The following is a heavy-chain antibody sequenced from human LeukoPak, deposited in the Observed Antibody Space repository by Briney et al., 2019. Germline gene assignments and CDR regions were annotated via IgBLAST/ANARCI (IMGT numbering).Heavy chain of an antibody. CDR2: INWNGSST. V-gene: IGHV3-20*04. CDR3: AREGGIVGAEENDY. J-gene: IGHJ4*02. Sequence: GGSLRLSCAASGFTFDDYGMSWVRQAPGEGLEWVSGINWNGSSTGYVDSVKGRFTISRDNAKNSLYLQMNSLRAEDTALYYCAREGGIVGAEENDYWGQGTLVTVSS. D-gene: IGHD1-26*01. CDR1: GFTFDDYG.